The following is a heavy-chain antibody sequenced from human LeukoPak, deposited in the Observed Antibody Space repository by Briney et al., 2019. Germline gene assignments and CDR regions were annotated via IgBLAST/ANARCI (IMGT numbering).Heavy chain of an antibody. CDR2: IYSDGRT. CDR3: ARDNAPYTSSSSGLGLFDY. Sequence: GGSLRLSCAASGFTVSSNFMSWVRQAPGKGLEWVPVIYSDGRTYYADSVKGRFTISRDNSKNTLYLQMNGLRAEDTAVYYCARDNAPYTSSSSGLGLFDYWGQGTLVTVSS. D-gene: IGHD6-6*01. J-gene: IGHJ4*02. V-gene: IGHV3-53*01. CDR1: GFTVSSNF.